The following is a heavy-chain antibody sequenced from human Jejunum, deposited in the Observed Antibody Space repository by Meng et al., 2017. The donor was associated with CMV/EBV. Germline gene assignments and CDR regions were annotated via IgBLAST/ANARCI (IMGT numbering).Heavy chain of an antibody. CDR1: GDYIISGDYV. CDR3: ARGGIFRGIDY. D-gene: IGHD3-10*01. CDR2: ISNNGNT. V-gene: IGHV4-30-4*08. Sequence: QEMLKGAATTRLKSAGTSFHTCSSSGDYIISGDYVWSGLRQARGEGLEWIWYISNNGNTFYNPVLKSGVSISVDTSKNEFSLNLNSVTAEDTAMYYCARGGIFRGIDYWGQGTLVTVFS. J-gene: IGHJ4*02.